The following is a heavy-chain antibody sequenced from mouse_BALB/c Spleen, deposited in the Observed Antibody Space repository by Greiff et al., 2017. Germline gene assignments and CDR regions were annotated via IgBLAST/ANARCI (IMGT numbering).Heavy chain of an antibody. CDR2: IYPGNSGT. CDR3: TRGGVLRLRYAMDY. V-gene: IGHV1-5*01. Sequence: DVQLQESGTVLARPGASVKMSCKASGYSFTSYWMHWVKQRPGQGLEWIGAIYPGNSGTGYNQKFKGKAKLTAITSASTTYMVLSSLTNEDSAVYYCTRGGVLRLRYAMDYWGQGTSVTVSS. J-gene: IGHJ4*01. D-gene: IGHD1-2*01. CDR1: GYSFTSYW.